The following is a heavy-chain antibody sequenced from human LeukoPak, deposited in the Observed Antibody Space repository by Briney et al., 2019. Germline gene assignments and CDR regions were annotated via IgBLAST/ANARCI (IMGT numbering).Heavy chain of an antibody. CDR2: ISNSGSTK. D-gene: IGHD3-22*01. J-gene: IGHJ6*02. CDR3: AKFVISPDLYYDSSGYSRAYYYYGMDV. V-gene: IGHV3-11*01. Sequence: GGSLRLSCAASGFTFSDYYMSWIRQAPGKGLEWVSYISNSGSTKYYGDSVKGRFTISRDNAKNSLYLQMNSLRAEDTAVYYCAKFVISPDLYYDSSGYSRAYYYYGMDVWGQGTTVTVSS. CDR1: GFTFSDYY.